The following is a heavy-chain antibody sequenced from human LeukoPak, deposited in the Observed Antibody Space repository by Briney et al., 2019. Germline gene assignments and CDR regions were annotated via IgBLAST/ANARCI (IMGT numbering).Heavy chain of an antibody. V-gene: IGHV3-33*01. Sequence: GGSLRLSCAASGFTFNDYGMHWVRQTPGKALEWVALIWSDGHKEYYGDSVKGRFTISRDNSKNTLILQMYSLRVEDTAVYYCARIHDGTPTPSFDSWGQGTLVTVSS. CDR2: IWSDGHKE. D-gene: IGHD1-26*01. CDR1: GFTFNDYG. CDR3: ARIHDGTPTPSFDS. J-gene: IGHJ4*02.